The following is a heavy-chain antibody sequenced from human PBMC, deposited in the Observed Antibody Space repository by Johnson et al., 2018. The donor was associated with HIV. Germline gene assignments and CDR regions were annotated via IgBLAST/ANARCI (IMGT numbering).Heavy chain of an antibody. D-gene: IGHD3-22*01. J-gene: IGHJ3*02. V-gene: IGHV3-30*04. CDR2: ISYDGSNK. Sequence: QVQLVESGGGLVQPGGSLRLSCAASGFTFSSYAMHWVRQAPGKGLEWVAVISYDGSNKYYADSVKGRFTISRDNSKNTLYLQMNSLRAEETAVYYCARASGYYLSDAFDIWGQGTMVTVSS. CDR3: ARASGYYLSDAFDI. CDR1: GFTFSSYA.